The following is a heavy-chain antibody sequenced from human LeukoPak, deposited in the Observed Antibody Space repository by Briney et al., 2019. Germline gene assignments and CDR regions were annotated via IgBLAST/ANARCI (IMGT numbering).Heavy chain of an antibody. Sequence: SVKVSCKASGGTFSSYAISWVRQAPGQGLEWMGGIIPIFGTANYAQEFQGRVTITADESTSTAYMELSSLRSEDTAVYYCASWRRYNWNDEFDYWGQGTLVTVSS. D-gene: IGHD1-1*01. CDR2: IIPIFGTA. CDR1: GGTFSSYA. J-gene: IGHJ4*02. CDR3: ASWRRYNWNDEFDY. V-gene: IGHV1-69*01.